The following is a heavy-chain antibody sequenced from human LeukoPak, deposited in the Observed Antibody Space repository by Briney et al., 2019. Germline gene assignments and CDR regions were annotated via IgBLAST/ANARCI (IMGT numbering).Heavy chain of an antibody. CDR1: GGSISSGGYS. CDR3: ARGYDCSGGSCPPDY. D-gene: IGHD2-15*01. J-gene: IGHJ4*02. V-gene: IGHV4-30-2*01. CDR2: IYHSGST. Sequence: SQTLSLTCAVSGGSISSGGYSWSWIRQPPGKGLEWIGYIYHSGSTYCNPSLKSRVTISVDRSKNQFSLKLSSVTAADTAVYYCARGYDCSGGSCPPDYWGQGTLVTVSS.